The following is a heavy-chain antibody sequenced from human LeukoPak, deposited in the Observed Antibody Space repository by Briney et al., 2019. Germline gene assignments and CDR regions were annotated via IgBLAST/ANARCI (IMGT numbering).Heavy chain of an antibody. J-gene: IGHJ4*02. Sequence: ASVKVSCKASGYTFTGYYMHWVRQAPGQGLEWMGWINPNSGGTNYEQKFQGRVTMTRDTSISTAYMELSRLRSDDTAVYYCARDVGVYCSSTSCSDYWGQGTLVTVSS. CDR2: INPNSGGT. CDR3: ARDVGVYCSSTSCSDY. V-gene: IGHV1-2*02. CDR1: GYTFTGYY. D-gene: IGHD2-2*01.